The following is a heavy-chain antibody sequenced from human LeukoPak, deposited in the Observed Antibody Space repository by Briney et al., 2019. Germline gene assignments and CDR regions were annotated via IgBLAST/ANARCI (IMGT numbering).Heavy chain of an antibody. CDR2: IYYSGST. D-gene: IGHD3-3*01. V-gene: IGHV4-61*08. Sequence: SETLSLTCTVSGGSISSGGYYWSWIRQHPGKGLEWIGYIYYSGSTNYNPSLKSRVTISVDTSKNQFSLKLSSVTAADTAVYYCARHEWDFWSGYYRGYYFDYWGQGTLVTVSS. CDR1: GGSISSGGYY. J-gene: IGHJ4*02. CDR3: ARHEWDFWSGYYRGYYFDY.